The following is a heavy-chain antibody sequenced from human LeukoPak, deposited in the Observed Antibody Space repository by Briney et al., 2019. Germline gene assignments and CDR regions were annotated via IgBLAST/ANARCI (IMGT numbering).Heavy chain of an antibody. J-gene: IGHJ3*01. Sequence: PSETLSLTCTVSGGSISGYYWSWIRQPAGKGLEWIGRIYTSGSTNYNPSLKSRVTMSLDTSKNQFSLNLTSVTAADTAAYSCARIRDSSGYYLGAFDVWGQGTMVTVSS. CDR3: ARIRDSSGYYLGAFDV. CDR2: IYTSGST. CDR1: GGSISGYY. V-gene: IGHV4-4*07. D-gene: IGHD3-22*01.